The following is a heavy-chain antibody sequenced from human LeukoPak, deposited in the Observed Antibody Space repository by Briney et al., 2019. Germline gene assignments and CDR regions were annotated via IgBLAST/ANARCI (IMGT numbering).Heavy chain of an antibody. D-gene: IGHD5-18*01. CDR2: IYYSGST. J-gene: IGHJ4*02. Sequence: SETLSLTCTVSGVSISTSNYYWGWIRQPPGKGLEWIGSIYYSGSTYYNPSLKSRITISVDTSKNQFSLKLSSMTAADTAVYYCARQIQRTYYFDYWGQGTLVTVSS. CDR3: ARQIQRTYYFDY. CDR1: GVSISTSNYY. V-gene: IGHV4-39*01.